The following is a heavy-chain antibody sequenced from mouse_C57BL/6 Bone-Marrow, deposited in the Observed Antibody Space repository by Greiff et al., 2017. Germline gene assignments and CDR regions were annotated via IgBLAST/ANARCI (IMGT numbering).Heavy chain of an antibody. Sequence: EVQLQQSGPELVKPGASVKISCKASGYSFTGYYMHWAKQSHGNILDWIGYIYPYNGVSSYNQKFKGKATLTVDKSSSTAYMELRSLTSEDSAVYYCAREGNDYDGTGFDYWGQGTTLTVSS. CDR1: GYSFTGYY. V-gene: IGHV1-31*01. CDR2: IYPYNGVS. D-gene: IGHD2-4*01. CDR3: AREGNDYDGTGFDY. J-gene: IGHJ2*01.